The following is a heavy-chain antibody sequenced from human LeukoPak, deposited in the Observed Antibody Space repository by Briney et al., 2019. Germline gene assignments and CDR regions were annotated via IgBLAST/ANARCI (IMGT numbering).Heavy chain of an antibody. Sequence: PGGSLRLSCAASGFTFSSYAMSWVRQAPGKGLEWVSAISGSGGSTYYADSVKGRYIISRDISKNTLFLQMNSLSVEDTAIYYCAREGYYGSGTTRLSWFESWGQGTLVTVSS. J-gene: IGHJ5*01. CDR3: AREGYYGSGTTRLSWFES. CDR1: GFTFSSYA. V-gene: IGHV3-23*01. D-gene: IGHD3-10*01. CDR2: ISGSGGST.